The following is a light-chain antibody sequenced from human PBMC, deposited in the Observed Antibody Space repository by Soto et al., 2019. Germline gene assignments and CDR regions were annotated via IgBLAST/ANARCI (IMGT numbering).Light chain of an antibody. CDR3: QQYSNWPPIT. V-gene: IGKV3-15*01. CDR1: QSVSIH. CDR2: DTS. J-gene: IGKJ5*01. Sequence: VMPQSPGTLSVSPGERATLSSRASQSVSIHLAWYQQKPGQAPRLLIYDTSTRATGIPARFSGSGSGTEFTLTISSLQSEDFAVYYCQQYSNWPPITFGQGTRLEIK.